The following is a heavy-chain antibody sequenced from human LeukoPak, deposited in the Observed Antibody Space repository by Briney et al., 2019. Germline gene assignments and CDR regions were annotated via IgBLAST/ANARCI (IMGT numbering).Heavy chain of an antibody. CDR3: AREVSGWYSVYYYYYYYMDV. D-gene: IGHD6-19*01. V-gene: IGHV3-7*01. CDR1: GFTFSTYW. CDR2: VKEDGSEK. Sequence: GGSLRLSCAASGFTFSTYWMSWVRQAPGRGLEWVANVKEDGSEKYYVDSVKGRFTISRDNAKNSLYLQMNSLRAEDTAVYYCAREVSGWYSVYYYYYYYMDVWGKGTTVTISS. J-gene: IGHJ6*03.